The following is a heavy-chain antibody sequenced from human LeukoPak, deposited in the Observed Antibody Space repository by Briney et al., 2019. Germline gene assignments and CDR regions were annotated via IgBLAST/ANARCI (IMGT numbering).Heavy chain of an antibody. CDR2: INQGGSET. V-gene: IGHV3-7*01. CDR3: ARLIGHRTIDEF. Sequence: PGGSLRLSCAASGFTFRTYWMSWVRQTPGKGLEWVASINQGGSETYYVESVKGRFTISRDNAMNSFFLQMNSLRAEDTAVYYCARLIGHRTIDEFWGQGTLVTVSS. D-gene: IGHD3-16*01. CDR1: GFTFRTYW. J-gene: IGHJ4*02.